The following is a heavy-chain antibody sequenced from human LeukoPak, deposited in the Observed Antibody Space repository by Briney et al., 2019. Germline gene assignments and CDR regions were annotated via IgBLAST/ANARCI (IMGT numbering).Heavy chain of an antibody. J-gene: IGHJ4*02. D-gene: IGHD6-13*01. CDR1: GGSFSGYY. V-gene: IGHV4-34*01. CDR3: ARGGQIAAVNYYFDY. CDR2: INHSGST. Sequence: SETLSLTCAVYGGSFSGYYWSWIRQPPGKGLEWIREINHSGSTNYNPSLKSRVTISVDTSKNQFSLKLSSVTAADTAVYHCARGGQIAAVNYYFDYWGQGTVVTVSS.